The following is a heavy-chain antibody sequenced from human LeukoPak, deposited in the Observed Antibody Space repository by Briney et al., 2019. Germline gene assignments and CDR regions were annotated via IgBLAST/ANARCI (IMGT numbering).Heavy chain of an antibody. Sequence: SETLSLTCTVSGGSISSYYWSRIRQPPGKGLEWIGYIYYSGSTNYNPSLKSRVTISVDTSKNQFSLKLSSVTAADTAVYYCARADGVIDTDYYGMDVWGKGTTVTVSS. CDR2: IYYSGST. J-gene: IGHJ6*04. D-gene: IGHD3-16*02. V-gene: IGHV4-59*01. CDR3: ARADGVIDTDYYGMDV. CDR1: GGSISSYY.